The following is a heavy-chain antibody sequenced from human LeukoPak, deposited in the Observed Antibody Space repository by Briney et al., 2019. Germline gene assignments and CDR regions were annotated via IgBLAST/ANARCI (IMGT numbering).Heavy chain of an antibody. CDR3: ARQAAVAGYYFDY. J-gene: IGHJ4*02. Sequence: SETLSLTCTVSGGSISSYYWGWIRQPPGKGLEWIGSIYYSGSTYYNPSLKSRVTISVDTSKNQFSLKLSSVTAADTAVYYCARQAAVAGYYFDYWGQGTLVTVSS. CDR2: IYYSGST. D-gene: IGHD6-19*01. V-gene: IGHV4-39*01. CDR1: GGSISSYY.